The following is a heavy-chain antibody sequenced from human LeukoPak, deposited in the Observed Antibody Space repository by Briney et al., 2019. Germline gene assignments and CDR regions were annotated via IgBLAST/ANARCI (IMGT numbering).Heavy chain of an antibody. CDR2: MNPNSANT. V-gene: IGHV1-8*01. J-gene: IGHJ3*02. Sequence: ASVKVSCKASGYTFTSYDINWVRQATGQGLEWMGWMNPNSANTGYAQNFQGRVTMTRNTSISTAYMELSSLRSEDTAVYYCARRKAAAGPENAFDIWGQGTMVAVSS. CDR3: ARRKAAAGPENAFDI. D-gene: IGHD6-13*01. CDR1: GYTFTSYD.